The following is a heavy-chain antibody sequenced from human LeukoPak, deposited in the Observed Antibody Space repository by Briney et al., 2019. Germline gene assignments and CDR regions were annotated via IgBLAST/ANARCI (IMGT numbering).Heavy chain of an antibody. Sequence: SETLSLTCSVSGASIIGYYWSWIRQPAGKGLEWIGRIYTSGSTNYNPSLKSRVTISVDTSKNQFSLKLSSVTAADTAVYYCARGDTAMATNYYYYYYMDVWGKGTTVTISS. CDR1: GASIIGYY. V-gene: IGHV4-4*07. D-gene: IGHD5-18*01. CDR3: ARGDTAMATNYYYYYYMDV. J-gene: IGHJ6*03. CDR2: IYTSGST.